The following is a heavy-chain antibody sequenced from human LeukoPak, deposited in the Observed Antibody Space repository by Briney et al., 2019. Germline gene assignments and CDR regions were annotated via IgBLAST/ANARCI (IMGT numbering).Heavy chain of an antibody. J-gene: IGHJ6*02. D-gene: IGHD3-10*01. CDR2: MNPNSGNT. CDR3: ARVGSMVRGVIAPKDYYYGMDV. Sequence: ASVKVSCKASGYTFTSYDINWVRQATGQGLEWMGWMNPNSGNTGYAQKFQGRVTMTRNTSISTAYMELSSLRSEDTAVYYCARVGSMVRGVIAPKDYYYGMDVWGQGTTVTVSS. V-gene: IGHV1-8*01. CDR1: GYTFTSYD.